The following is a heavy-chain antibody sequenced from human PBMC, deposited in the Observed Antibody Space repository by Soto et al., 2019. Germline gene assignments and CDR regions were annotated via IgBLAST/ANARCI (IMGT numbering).Heavy chain of an antibody. J-gene: IGHJ6*02. Sequence: EVQLLESGGGLVQPVGSLRLSCAASGFSSSNYAMSWVRQAPGKGLEWVSGFTGSGGSTYYADSVKGRFTISRDNSRNTLYLQMDSLRAEDKSVYYCGKESVPFYDIWSGYDYYGIDVWGQGTTVTVSS. V-gene: IGHV3-23*01. CDR1: GFSSSNYA. D-gene: IGHD3-3*01. CDR2: FTGSGGST. CDR3: GKESVPFYDIWSGYDYYGIDV.